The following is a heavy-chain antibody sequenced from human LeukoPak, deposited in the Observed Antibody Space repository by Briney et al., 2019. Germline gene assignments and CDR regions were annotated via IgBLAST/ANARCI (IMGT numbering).Heavy chain of an antibody. CDR1: GFTVSSNY. D-gene: IGHD3-22*01. V-gene: IGHV3-66*02. J-gene: IGHJ3*02. Sequence: GGSLRLSCAASGFTVSSNYMSWVRQAPGKGLEWVSVIYSGGSTYYADSVKGRFTISRDNPKNTLYLQMNSLRAEDTAVYYCARDPGGYYDSSGYSQTGSDAFDIWGQGTMVTVSS. CDR3: ARDPGGYYDSSGYSQTGSDAFDI. CDR2: IYSGGST.